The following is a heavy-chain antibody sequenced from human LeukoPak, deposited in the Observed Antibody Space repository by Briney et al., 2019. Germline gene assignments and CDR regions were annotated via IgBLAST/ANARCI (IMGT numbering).Heavy chain of an antibody. V-gene: IGHV1-69*05. CDR2: IIPIFGTA. Sequence: ASVKVSCKASGGTFSSYAISWVRRAPGQGLEWMGRIIPIFGTANYAQKFQGRVTITTDESTSTAYMELSSLRSEDTAVYYCALSSPYSSGWYPYFQHWGQGTLVTVSS. CDR1: GGTFSSYA. CDR3: ALSSPYSSGWYPYFQH. D-gene: IGHD6-19*01. J-gene: IGHJ1*01.